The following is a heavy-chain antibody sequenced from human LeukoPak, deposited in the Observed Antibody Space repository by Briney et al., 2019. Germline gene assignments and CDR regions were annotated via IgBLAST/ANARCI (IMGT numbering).Heavy chain of an antibody. CDR3: ARDRAFIAAAGYYFDY. J-gene: IGHJ4*02. D-gene: IGHD6-13*01. CDR1: GYTFTSYD. Sequence: ASVKVSCKASGYTFTSYDINWVRQAPGQGLEWMGIINPSGGSTSYAQKFQGRVTMTRDTSTSTVYMELSSLRSEDTAVYYCARDRAFIAAAGYYFDYWGQGTLVTVSS. CDR2: INPSGGST. V-gene: IGHV1-46*01.